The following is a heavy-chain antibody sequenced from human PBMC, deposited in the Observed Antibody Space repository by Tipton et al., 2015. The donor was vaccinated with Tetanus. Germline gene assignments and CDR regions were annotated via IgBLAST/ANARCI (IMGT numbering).Heavy chain of an antibody. CDR2: VYYDGSA. V-gene: IGHV4-39*01. CDR3: ATTEYSSGWYN. D-gene: IGHD6-19*01. J-gene: IGHJ4*02. Sequence: TLSLTCTVSSASISSSDYYWGWIRQPPGKGLEWIGSVYYDGSAYRNPSLESRLTISVDTSKNQFSLKLSSVTAADTAVYYCATTEYSSGWYNWGQGTLVTVSS. CDR1: SASISSSDYY.